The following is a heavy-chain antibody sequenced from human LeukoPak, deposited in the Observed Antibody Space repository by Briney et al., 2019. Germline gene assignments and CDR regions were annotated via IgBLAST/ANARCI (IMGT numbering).Heavy chain of an antibody. D-gene: IGHD3-16*02. V-gene: IGHV7-4-1*02. CDR2: INPNTGNP. J-gene: IGHJ5*02. Sequence: ASVKVSCKASGYTLTSYAMNWVRQAPGQGLEWMGWINPNTGNPTYAQGFTGRFVFSLDTSVSTTYLQISSLKAEDTAVYYCARAYQRLGGLSFPDQWGQGTLVSVSS. CDR3: ARAYQRLGGLSFPDQ. CDR1: GYTLTSYA.